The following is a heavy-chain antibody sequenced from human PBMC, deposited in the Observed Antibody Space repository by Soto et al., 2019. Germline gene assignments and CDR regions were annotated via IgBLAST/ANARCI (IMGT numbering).Heavy chain of an antibody. V-gene: IGHV3-33*01. CDR2: IRYDGSNI. CDR1: GSIFSGYG. J-gene: IGHJ4*02. D-gene: IGHD3-3*01. Sequence: QVQLVESGGGVVQPGRSLRLSCAASGSIFSGYGMHWVRQAPGKGLEWVAVIRYDGSNIYYAESVKGRFTISRDNSKNTRYLQMNSLRSEDTAVYYCARDGVGRTVFFVYFDYWGQGALVTVSS. CDR3: ARDGVGRTVFFVYFDY.